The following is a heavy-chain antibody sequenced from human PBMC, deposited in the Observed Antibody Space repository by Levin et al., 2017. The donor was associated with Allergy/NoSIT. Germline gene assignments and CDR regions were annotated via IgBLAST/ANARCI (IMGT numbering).Heavy chain of an antibody. Sequence: LSLTCAASGFTFSTYGMHWVRPAPGKGLEWVSLTSSDGSNKHYADSVKGRFTISRDNSKNTLYLQMNSLRAEDTAVYYCAKDRGLWSHYGMDVWGQGTTVTVSS. D-gene: IGHD5-18*01. CDR1: GFTFSTYG. CDR3: AKDRGLWSHYGMDV. CDR2: TSSDGSNK. J-gene: IGHJ6*02. V-gene: IGHV3-30*18.